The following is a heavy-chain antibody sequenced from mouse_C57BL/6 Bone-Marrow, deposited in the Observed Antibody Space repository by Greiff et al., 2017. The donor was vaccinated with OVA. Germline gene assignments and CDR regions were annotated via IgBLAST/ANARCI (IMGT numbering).Heavy chain of an antibody. CDR2: IFPGSGGT. J-gene: IGHJ1*03. CDR1: GYTFTGYW. V-gene: IGHV1-9*01. D-gene: IGHD2-4*01. CDR3: ANYDDV. Sequence: QVQLQQSGAELMKPGASVKLSCKASGYTFTGYWIEWVKQRPGHGLEWIGKIFPGSGGTKYNEKFKGKATFTADKPSNQAYMQLSSLTSEDSAIYYCANYDDVGGTGTTVTVSS.